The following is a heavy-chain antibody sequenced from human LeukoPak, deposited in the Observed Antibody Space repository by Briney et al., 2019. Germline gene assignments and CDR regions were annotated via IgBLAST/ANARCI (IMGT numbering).Heavy chain of an antibody. CDR2: ISGYNGNT. CDR1: GYIFTSYG. V-gene: IGHV1-18*01. D-gene: IGHD6-19*01. J-gene: IGHJ4*02. CDR3: ARNSHGYSSGWLQFNFDY. Sequence: ASVRVSCKASGYIFTSYGISWVRQAPGQGLEWMGWISGYNGNTNYAQKLQGRVTMTTDTSTSTAYMELRSLRSDDTAVYYCARNSHGYSSGWLQFNFDYWGQGTLVAVSS.